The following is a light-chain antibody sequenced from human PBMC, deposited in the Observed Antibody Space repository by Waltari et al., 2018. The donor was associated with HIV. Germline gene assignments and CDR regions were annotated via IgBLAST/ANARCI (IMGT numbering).Light chain of an antibody. CDR2: EDN. Sequence: FMLTQPHSLSESPGKTVTISCTRSSGSSASHSVQWYQQRPGSAPTTVIYEDNQRPSGVPDRFSGSIDSSSNSASLTISGLKTEDEADYHCQSYDADNHEIFGGGTKLTVL. CDR3: QSYDADNHEI. V-gene: IGLV6-57*04. J-gene: IGLJ2*01. CDR1: SGSSASHS.